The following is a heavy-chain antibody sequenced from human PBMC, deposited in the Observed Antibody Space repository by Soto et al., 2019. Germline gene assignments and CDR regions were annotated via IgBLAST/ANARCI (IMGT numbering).Heavy chain of an antibody. Sequence: EVQLVESGGGLIQPGGSLRLSCAASGFTVSSNYMSWVRQAPGKGLEWVSVIYSGGSTYYADSVKGRFTISRDNSKNTLYLQMNSLRADDTAVYYCARDRPGGYSSGWTFDYWGQGTLVTVSS. CDR3: ARDRPGGYSSGWTFDY. CDR2: IYSGGST. CDR1: GFTVSSNY. V-gene: IGHV3-53*01. D-gene: IGHD6-19*01. J-gene: IGHJ4*02.